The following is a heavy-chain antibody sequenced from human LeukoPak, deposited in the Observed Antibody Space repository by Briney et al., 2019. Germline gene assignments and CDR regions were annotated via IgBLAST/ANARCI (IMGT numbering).Heavy chain of an antibody. V-gene: IGHV3-23*01. D-gene: IGHD6-13*01. CDR2: ISGSGGST. J-gene: IGHJ4*02. Sequence: GGSLRLSCAASGFTFSSYAMGWVRQAPGKGLEWVSAISGSGGSTYYAGSVKGRFTISRDNSKNTLYLQMNSLRAEDTAVYYCAKARAAGLRYYFDYWGQGTLVTVSS. CDR1: GFTFSSYA. CDR3: AKARAAGLRYYFDY.